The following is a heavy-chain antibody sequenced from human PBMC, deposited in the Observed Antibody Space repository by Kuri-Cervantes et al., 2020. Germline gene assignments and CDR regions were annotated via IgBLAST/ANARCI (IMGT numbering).Heavy chain of an antibody. CDR1: GFTFSSYG. CDR2: ISYDGSNK. D-gene: IGHD4-17*01. Sequence: GESLKISCAASGFTFSSYGMHWVRQAPGKGLEWVAVISYDGSNKYYADSVKGRFTISRDNSKNTLYLQMNSLRAEDTAVYYCARSTSYGDYVVYWGQGTLVTVSS. CDR3: ARSTSYGDYVVY. V-gene: IGHV3-30*03. J-gene: IGHJ4*02.